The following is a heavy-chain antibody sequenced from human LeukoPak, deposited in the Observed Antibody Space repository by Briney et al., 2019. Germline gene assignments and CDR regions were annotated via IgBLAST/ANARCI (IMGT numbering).Heavy chain of an antibody. CDR2: ISGGGGST. Sequence: GGSLRLSCAASGFTFSSYAMSWVRQAPGKGLEWVSAISGGGGSTRYADSVKGRFTISRDNSKNTLYPQMSSLRAGDTAVYYCAKSSYYDSSGYYREYYFDYWGQGTLVTVSS. CDR3: AKSSYYDSSGYYREYYFDY. V-gene: IGHV3-23*01. D-gene: IGHD3-22*01. J-gene: IGHJ4*02. CDR1: GFTFSSYA.